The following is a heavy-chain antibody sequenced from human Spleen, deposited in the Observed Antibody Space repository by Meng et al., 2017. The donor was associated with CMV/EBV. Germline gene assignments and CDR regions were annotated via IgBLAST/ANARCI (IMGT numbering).Heavy chain of an antibody. CDR2: LTGSSGYI. Sequence: ASGLIVSGDYIKLVRQAPGKGLEWVSSLTGSSGYISYADSVKGRFTISRDNAKNSLYLQMNSLRAEDTALYFCARDLAAVTAMVRYYYYGMDVWGQGTTVTVSS. CDR1: GLIVSGDY. J-gene: IGHJ6*02. D-gene: IGHD5-18*01. CDR3: ARDLAAVTAMVRYYYYGMDV. V-gene: IGHV3-21*01.